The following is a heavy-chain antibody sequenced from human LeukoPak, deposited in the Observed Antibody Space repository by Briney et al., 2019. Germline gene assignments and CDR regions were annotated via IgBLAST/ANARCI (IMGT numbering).Heavy chain of an antibody. D-gene: IGHD3-22*01. Sequence: ASVKVSCKVSGYTLTELSMHWVRQAPGKGLEWMGGFDPEDGETIYAQKFQGRVTMTEDTSTDTAYMELSSLRSEDTAVYYCATEMYYYDSSGYLYWGQGTLVTVSS. V-gene: IGHV1-24*01. CDR1: GYTLTELS. CDR3: ATEMYYYDSSGYLY. CDR2: FDPEDGET. J-gene: IGHJ4*02.